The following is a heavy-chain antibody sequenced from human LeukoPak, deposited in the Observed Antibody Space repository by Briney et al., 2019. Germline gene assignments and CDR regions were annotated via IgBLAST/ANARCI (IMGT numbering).Heavy chain of an antibody. CDR1: GFTFSSYA. D-gene: IGHD1-26*01. Sequence: TGGSLRLSCAASGFTFSSYAMSWVRQAPGKGLEWVSAISGSGGSTYYADSVKGRFTISRDNSKNTLYLQMNSLRAEDTAVNYCARDHGGSYYFLDYWGQGTLVTVSS. CDR3: ARDHGGSYYFLDY. V-gene: IGHV3-23*01. J-gene: IGHJ4*02. CDR2: ISGSGGST.